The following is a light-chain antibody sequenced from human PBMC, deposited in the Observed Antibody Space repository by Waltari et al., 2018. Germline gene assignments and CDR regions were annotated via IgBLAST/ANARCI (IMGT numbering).Light chain of an antibody. V-gene: IGKV3-11*01. CDR1: QSIGSY. J-gene: IGKJ4*01. Sequence: EIVLTQSPATLSLSPGERAVLSCRASQSIGSYLVWYQQKPGQPPRLLIYEASNRAPGIPARFRGSGSGTDFTLTISGLEPEDSGVYYCQQRSRWPLTFGGGTRVETK. CDR3: QQRSRWPLT. CDR2: EAS.